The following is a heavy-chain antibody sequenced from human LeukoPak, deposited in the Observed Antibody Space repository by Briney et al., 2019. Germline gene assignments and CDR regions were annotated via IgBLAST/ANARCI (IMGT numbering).Heavy chain of an antibody. J-gene: IGHJ4*02. CDR1: GFTFSSYG. CDR2: IQYDGSNK. CDR3: ASMVDHCSGGSCLG. V-gene: IGHV3-30*02. Sequence: GGSLRLSCVVSGFTFSSYGMHWVRQAPGKGLEWVAFIQYDGSNKYYADSVKGRFTISRDNSKNTLYLQMNSLRAEDTAVYYCASMVDHCSGGSCLGWGQGTLVTVSS. D-gene: IGHD2-15*01.